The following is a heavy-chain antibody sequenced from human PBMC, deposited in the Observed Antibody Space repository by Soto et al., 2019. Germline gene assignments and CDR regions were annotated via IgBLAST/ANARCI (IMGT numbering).Heavy chain of an antibody. Sequence: GGSLRLSCAASGFTFSYYGLHWVRHASGKGLEWVAVISYDGSNKYYADSVKGRFTISRDNSKNTLYLNLNSMRAEDTAVYYCAEDFASVAVADGYWGQGTMVTLYS. J-gene: IGHJ4*02. D-gene: IGHD6-19*01. CDR3: AEDFASVAVADGY. CDR2: ISYDGSNK. V-gene: IGHV3-30*18. CDR1: GFTFSYYG.